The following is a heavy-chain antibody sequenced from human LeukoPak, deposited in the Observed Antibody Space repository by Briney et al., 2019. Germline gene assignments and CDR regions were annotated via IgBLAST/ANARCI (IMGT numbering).Heavy chain of an antibody. V-gene: IGHV3-74*01. CDR2: INGDESNT. CDR1: AFTFNTYW. J-gene: IGHJ6*02. CDR3: ARPSSGSYSIYYYYYGMDV. Sequence: GGSLRLSCAASAFTFNTYWMHWVRQVPGRGLEWVSRINGDESNTNYADSVKGRFTISRDNSKNTLYLQMNSLRAEDTAVYYCARPSSGSYSIYYYYYGMDVWGQGTTVTVSS. D-gene: IGHD1-26*01.